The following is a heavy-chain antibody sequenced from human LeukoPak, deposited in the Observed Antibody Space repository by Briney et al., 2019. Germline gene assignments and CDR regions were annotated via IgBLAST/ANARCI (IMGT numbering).Heavy chain of an antibody. Sequence: SETLSLTCTVSGGSISSGGYYWSWIRQHPGKGLEWIGYIYYSGSTYYNPSLKSRVTISVDTSKNQFSLKLSSVTAADTAVYYCAAAYCYDSSGTFEGLGYFDYWGQGTLVTVSS. CDR1: GGSISSGGYY. CDR2: IYYSGST. D-gene: IGHD3-22*01. V-gene: IGHV4-31*03. CDR3: AAAYCYDSSGTFEGLGYFDY. J-gene: IGHJ4*02.